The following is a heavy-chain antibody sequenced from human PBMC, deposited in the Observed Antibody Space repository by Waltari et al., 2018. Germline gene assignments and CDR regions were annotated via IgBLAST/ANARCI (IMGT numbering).Heavy chain of an antibody. V-gene: IGHV3-21*01. CDR3: ASGGTGQQRNDAFDV. Sequence: EVQLVESGGRLVRPGGSLRLSCAASGFLLCTYSMNWFRQAPGTGLEWVSGISGDSNHIYYADSLKGRFIVSRDNAKNSLFLQMDSRRAEDSAVYYCASGGTGQQRNDAFDVWGQGTIVTVSS. CDR2: ISGDSNHI. J-gene: IGHJ3*01. D-gene: IGHD3-16*01. CDR1: GFLLCTYS.